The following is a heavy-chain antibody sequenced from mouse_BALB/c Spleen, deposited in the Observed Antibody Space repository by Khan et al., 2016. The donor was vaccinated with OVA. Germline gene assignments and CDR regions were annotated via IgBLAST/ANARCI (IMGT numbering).Heavy chain of an antibody. V-gene: IGHV3-2*02. CDR1: GYSITSDYA. Sequence: EVQLQESGPGLVKPSQSLSLTCTVTGYSITSDYAWNWIRQFPRNKLEWMGYISYSGNTKYNPSLKSRISITRDTSRNQFFLQLNSVTIEDTATYYCARIQGGDFDYWGQGTTLTVSS. J-gene: IGHJ2*01. CDR3: ARIQGGDFDY. D-gene: IGHD3-2*02. CDR2: ISYSGNT.